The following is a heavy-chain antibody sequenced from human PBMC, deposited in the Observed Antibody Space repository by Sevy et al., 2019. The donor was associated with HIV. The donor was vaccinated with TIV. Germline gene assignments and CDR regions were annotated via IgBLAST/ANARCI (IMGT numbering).Heavy chain of an antibody. Sequence: ASVKVSCKVSGYTLTELSMHWVRQAPGKGLEWMGGFDPEDGETIYAQKFQGRVTMTEDTSTDKAYMELSSLRSDDTAVYYCATDHPPYCSSTSCYDYWGQGTLVTVSS. J-gene: IGHJ4*02. D-gene: IGHD2-2*01. CDR2: FDPEDGET. CDR3: ATDHPPYCSSTSCYDY. V-gene: IGHV1-24*01. CDR1: GYTLTELS.